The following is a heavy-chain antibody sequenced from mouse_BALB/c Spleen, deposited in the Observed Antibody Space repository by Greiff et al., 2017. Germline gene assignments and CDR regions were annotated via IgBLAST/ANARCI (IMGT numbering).Heavy chain of an antibody. J-gene: IGHJ4*01. D-gene: IGHD1-3*01. CDR2: ISSGSSTI. Sequence: DVQLVESGGGLVQPGGSRKLSCAASGFTFSSFGMHWVRQAPEKGLEWVAYISSGSSTIYYADTVKGRSTISRDNPKNTLFLQMTSLRSEDTAMYYCASSSHYYAMDYWGQGTSVTVSS. CDR3: ASSSHYYAMDY. CDR1: GFTFSSFG. V-gene: IGHV5-17*02.